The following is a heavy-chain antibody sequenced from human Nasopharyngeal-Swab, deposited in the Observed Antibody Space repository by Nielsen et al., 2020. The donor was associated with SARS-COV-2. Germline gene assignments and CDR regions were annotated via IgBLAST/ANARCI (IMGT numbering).Heavy chain of an antibody. CDR1: GFTSSSYG. D-gene: IGHD7-27*01. CDR2: ISYDGSNK. Sequence: GESLKISCAASGFTSSSYGMHWVRQAPGKGLEWVAVISYDGSNKYYADSVKGRFTISRDNSKNTLYLQMNSLRAEDTAVYYCAREFPGSSGVYFDYWGQGTLVTVSS. CDR3: AREFPGSSGVYFDY. V-gene: IGHV3-30*03. J-gene: IGHJ4*02.